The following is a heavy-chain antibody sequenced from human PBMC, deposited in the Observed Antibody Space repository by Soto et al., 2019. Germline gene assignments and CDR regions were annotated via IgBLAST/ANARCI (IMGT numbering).Heavy chain of an antibody. CDR2: IDPSDSYT. J-gene: IGHJ4*02. V-gene: IGHV5-10-1*01. CDR1: GYIFTSYW. CDR3: ARHSGHNYYFDY. D-gene: IGHD5-12*01. Sequence: LGESLKISCKVSGYIFTSYWISWVRQMPGKGLEWMGKIDPSDSYTNYSPAFQGHVTISGDRSTSTVYLQWSSLKASDTGMFYCARHSGHNYYFDYWGQGALVTVSS.